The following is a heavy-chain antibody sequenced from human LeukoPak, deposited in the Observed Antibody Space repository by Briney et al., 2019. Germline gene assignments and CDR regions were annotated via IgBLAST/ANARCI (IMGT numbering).Heavy chain of an antibody. J-gene: IGHJ6*04. Sequence: GRSLRLSCAASGFTFSSYGMHWVRQAPGKGLEWVAVISYDGSNKYYADSVEGRFSISRDNSKNTLYLQMNSLRAEDTAVYYCARHAGIVVVVAATRGMDVWGKGTTVTVSS. D-gene: IGHD2-15*01. CDR1: GFTFSSYG. CDR2: ISYDGSNK. CDR3: ARHAGIVVVVAATRGMDV. V-gene: IGHV3-30*03.